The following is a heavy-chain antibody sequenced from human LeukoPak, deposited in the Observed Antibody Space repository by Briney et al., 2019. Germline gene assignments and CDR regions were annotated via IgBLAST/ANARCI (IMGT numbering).Heavy chain of an antibody. Sequence: PGGSLRLSCVVSGFTFSSYGMSWVRQAPGKGLEWIGSIYYSGSTYYNPSLKSRVTISVDTSKNQFSLKLSSVTAADTAVYYCARGGLRYLSWAFYDYWGQGTLVTVSS. CDR1: GFTFSSYG. D-gene: IGHD4-17*01. CDR2: IYYSGST. CDR3: ARGGLRYLSWAFYDY. J-gene: IGHJ4*02. V-gene: IGHV4-38-2*01.